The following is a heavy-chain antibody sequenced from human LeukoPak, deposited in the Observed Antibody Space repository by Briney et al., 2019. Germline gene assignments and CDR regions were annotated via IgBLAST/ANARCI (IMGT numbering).Heavy chain of an antibody. CDR1: GGSISSSSYY. J-gene: IGHJ5*02. Sequence: SETQSLTCTVSGGSISSSSYYWGWLRQPPGKGLEWIGSIYYSGSTYYNPSLKSRVTISVDTSKNQFSLKLSSVTAADTAVYYCASGFGVVSPFNPWGQGTLVTVSS. V-gene: IGHV4-39*01. D-gene: IGHD3-3*01. CDR2: IYYSGST. CDR3: ASGFGVVSPFNP.